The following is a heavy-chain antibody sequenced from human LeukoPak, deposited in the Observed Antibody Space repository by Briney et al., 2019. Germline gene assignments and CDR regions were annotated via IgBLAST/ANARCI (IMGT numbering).Heavy chain of an antibody. Sequence: SQTLSLTCTVSDYSINGGYYWGWIRQPPGKGLEWIGSIYYSGSTYYNPSLKSRVTISVDTSKNQFSLKLSSVTAADTAVYYCARSRAEWLSHSNAFDIWGQGTMVTVSS. CDR3: ARSRAEWLSHSNAFDI. D-gene: IGHD3-3*01. CDR1: DYSINGGYY. J-gene: IGHJ3*02. V-gene: IGHV4-38-2*02. CDR2: IYYSGST.